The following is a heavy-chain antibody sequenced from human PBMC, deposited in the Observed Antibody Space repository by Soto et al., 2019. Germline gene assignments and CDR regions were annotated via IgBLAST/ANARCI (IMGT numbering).Heavy chain of an antibody. CDR2: ISGSGGST. D-gene: IGHD3-10*01. CDR3: AKVHGSGSYNNFPDY. J-gene: IGHJ4*02. Sequence: EVQLLESGGGFVQPGGSLGLSCAASGFPFSSYAMTWVRQAPGKGLEWVSLISGSGGSTYYADSVKGRFTISRDNSRDTLNLQMNSLRAEDTAVYYCAKVHGSGSYNNFPDYWGQGTLGTVSS. V-gene: IGHV3-23*01. CDR1: GFPFSSYA.